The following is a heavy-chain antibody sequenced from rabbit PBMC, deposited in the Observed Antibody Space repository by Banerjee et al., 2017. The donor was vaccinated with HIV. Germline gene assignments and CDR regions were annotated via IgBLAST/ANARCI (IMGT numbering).Heavy chain of an antibody. CDR3: ARGGVGDAGYAAMPL. J-gene: IGHJ4*01. CDR2: ISDGSSGTT. V-gene: IGHV1S45*01. D-gene: IGHD3-3*01. Sequence: QEQLEESGGGLVKPEGSLTLTCTASGFSFSTNAMCWVRQAPGKGLEWIACISDGSSGTTVYANWAKGRFTISKTSSTTVTLQMTSLTAADTATYFCARGGVGDAGYAAMPLWGPGTLVTVS. CDR1: GFSFSTNA.